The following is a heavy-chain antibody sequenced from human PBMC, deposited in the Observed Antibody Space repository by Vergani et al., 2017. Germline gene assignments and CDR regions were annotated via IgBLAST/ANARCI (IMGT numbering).Heavy chain of an antibody. Sequence: QVQLQESGPGLVKPSETLSLTCIVSGASISSSSYYWGWIRQSPGKGLEWIGNIFHSGSTYYNLSLNSRVTISVDTSKKQFSLKLSSVTAADTAVYYCARGTYHYDFSGPSEGPFDIWGQGTLVTISS. D-gene: IGHD3-22*01. V-gene: IGHV4-39*01. CDR2: IFHSGST. J-gene: IGHJ3*02. CDR3: ARGTYHYDFSGPSEGPFDI. CDR1: GASISSSSYY.